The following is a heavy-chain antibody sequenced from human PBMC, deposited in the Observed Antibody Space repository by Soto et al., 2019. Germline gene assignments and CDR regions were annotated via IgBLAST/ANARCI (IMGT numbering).Heavy chain of an antibody. CDR1: GGSISSYY. J-gene: IGHJ6*03. Sequence: SETLSLTCTVSGGSISSYYWSWIRQPPGKGLEWIGYIYYSGSTNYNPSLKSRVTISVDTSKNQFSLKLSSVTAADTAVYYCARDPPGLGELSPSYMDVWGKGTTVTVSS. V-gene: IGHV4-59*01. D-gene: IGHD3-10*01. CDR2: IYYSGST. CDR3: ARDPPGLGELSPSYMDV.